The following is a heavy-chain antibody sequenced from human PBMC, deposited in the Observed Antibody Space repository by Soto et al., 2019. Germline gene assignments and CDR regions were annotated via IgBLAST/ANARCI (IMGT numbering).Heavy chain of an antibody. CDR3: ASSYSSSSKNNWFDP. J-gene: IGHJ5*02. D-gene: IGHD6-6*01. V-gene: IGHV1-3*01. CDR2: INGGDGDT. CDR1: GYTFTNYA. Sequence: ASVKVSCKASGYTFTNYAMHWVRQAPGQRLEWMGWINGGDGDTKYSQTFQGRVTLARVKSARTAYMELSSLRSEDTAVYYCASSYSSSSKNNWFDPWGQGTLVTVSS.